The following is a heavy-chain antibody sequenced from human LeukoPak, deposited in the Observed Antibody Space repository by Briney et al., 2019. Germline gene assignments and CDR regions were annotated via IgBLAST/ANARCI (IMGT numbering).Heavy chain of an antibody. D-gene: IGHD3-22*01. J-gene: IGHJ4*02. Sequence: SETLSLTCAVSGDSISSGDYSWSWIRQPPGKGLEWIGYIYNSGTTYYDPSLKSRVTISVDTSKNQFSLKLSSVTAADTAFYYCARNGDDSSDYYYFDYWGQGTLVTVSS. CDR2: IYNSGTT. V-gene: IGHV4-30-4*07. CDR3: ARNGDDSSDYYYFDY. CDR1: GDSISSGDYS.